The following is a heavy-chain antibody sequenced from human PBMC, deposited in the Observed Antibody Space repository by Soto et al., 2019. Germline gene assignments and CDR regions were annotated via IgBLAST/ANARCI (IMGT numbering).Heavy chain of an antibody. J-gene: IGHJ6*02. CDR3: ARVYSNYYYYYGMDV. D-gene: IGHD4-4*01. CDR1: GYTFTSYG. CDR2: ISAYNGNT. Sequence: ASVKVSCKASGYTFTSYGISWVRQAPGQGLEWMGWISAYNGNTNYAQKIQGRVTMTTDTSTSTAYMELRSLRSDDTAVYYCARVYSNYYYYYGMDVWGQGTTVTV. V-gene: IGHV1-18*01.